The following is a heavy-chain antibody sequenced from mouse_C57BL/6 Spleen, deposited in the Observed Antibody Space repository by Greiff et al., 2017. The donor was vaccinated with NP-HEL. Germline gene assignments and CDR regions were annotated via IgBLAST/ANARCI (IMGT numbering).Heavy chain of an antibody. V-gene: IGHV1-82*01. Sequence: VQLQQSGPELVKPGASVKISCKASGYAFSSSWMNWVKQRPGKGLEWIGRIYPGDGDTNYNGKFKGKATLTADKSSSTAYMQLSSLTSEDSAVYCCARNYGSSMDYWGQGTSVTVSS. CDR2: IYPGDGDT. D-gene: IGHD1-1*01. J-gene: IGHJ4*01. CDR1: GYAFSSSW. CDR3: ARNYGSSMDY.